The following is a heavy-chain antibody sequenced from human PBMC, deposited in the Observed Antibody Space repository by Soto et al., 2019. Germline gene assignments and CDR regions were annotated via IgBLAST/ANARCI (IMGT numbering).Heavy chain of an antibody. Sequence: PSETKSLTCAVYGGSFSDSYWTWIRQSPGKGLEWIGEINHSGSTSYSPSLKSRVTISVDTSKNQFSLKLSSVTAADTAVYYCARARGSGSYYYYYGMDVWGQGTTVTVS. CDR1: GGSFSDSY. D-gene: IGHD3-10*01. V-gene: IGHV4-34*01. CDR3: ARARGSGSYYYYYGMDV. J-gene: IGHJ6*02. CDR2: INHSGST.